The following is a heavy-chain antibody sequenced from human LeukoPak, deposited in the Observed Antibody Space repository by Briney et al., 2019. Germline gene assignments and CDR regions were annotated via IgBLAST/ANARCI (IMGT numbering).Heavy chain of an antibody. CDR2: ISDGGST. Sequence: PGGSLRLSCAASGFTISSNYMNWVRQAPGKGLDWVSVISDGGSTYYADSVKGRFTISRDNAKNTLYLQMNSLRAEDTAVYYCARSSGWYANAFDIWGQGTMVTVSS. CDR1: GFTISSNY. CDR3: ARSSGWYANAFDI. D-gene: IGHD6-19*01. J-gene: IGHJ3*02. V-gene: IGHV3-53*01.